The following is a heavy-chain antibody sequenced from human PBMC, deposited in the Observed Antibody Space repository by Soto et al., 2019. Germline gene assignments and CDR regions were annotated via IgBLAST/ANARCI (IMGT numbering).Heavy chain of an antibody. Sequence: GASVKVSCKASGYTFTSYGISWVRQAPGQGLEWMGWISAYNGNTNYAQKLQGRVTMTTDTSTSTAYMELRSLRSDDTAVYYCALRVDSSGYIPSAEYFQHWGQGTLVTVSS. CDR2: ISAYNGNT. CDR1: GYTFTSYG. CDR3: ALRVDSSGYIPSAEYFQH. J-gene: IGHJ1*01. V-gene: IGHV1-18*01. D-gene: IGHD3-22*01.